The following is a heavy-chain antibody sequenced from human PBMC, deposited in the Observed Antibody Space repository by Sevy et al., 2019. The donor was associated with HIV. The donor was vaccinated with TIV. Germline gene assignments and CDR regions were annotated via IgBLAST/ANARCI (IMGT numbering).Heavy chain of an antibody. D-gene: IGHD2-8*01. J-gene: IGHJ4*02. Sequence: GGSLRLSCAASGFAFSNYTMSWVRQAPGKGLEWVSNLNFGGGKKNYEDSVKGRFTISRDNSKSSVYLQMNNVRAEDNGVCYCAREGCTKPQDFWGQGTMVTVSS. CDR2: LNFGGGKK. CDR3: AREGCTKPQDF. CDR1: GFAFSNYT. V-gene: IGHV3-23*01.